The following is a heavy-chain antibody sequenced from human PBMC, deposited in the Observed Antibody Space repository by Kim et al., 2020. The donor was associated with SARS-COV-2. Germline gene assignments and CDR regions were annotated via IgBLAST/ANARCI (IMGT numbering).Heavy chain of an antibody. CDR1: GGSISSSRYY. V-gene: IGHV4-39*01. CDR2: IYYSGST. D-gene: IGHD6-19*01. Sequence: SETLSLTCTVSGGSISSSRYYWGWIRQPPGKGLEWIGSIYYSGSTYYNPSLKSRATISVDTSKNQFSLKLSSVTAADTAVYYCARRGSGWYDGYFQHWGQGTLVTVSS. CDR3: ARRGSGWYDGYFQH. J-gene: IGHJ1*01.